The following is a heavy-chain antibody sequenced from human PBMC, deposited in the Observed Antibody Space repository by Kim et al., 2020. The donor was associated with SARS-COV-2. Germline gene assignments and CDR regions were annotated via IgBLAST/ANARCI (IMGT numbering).Heavy chain of an antibody. J-gene: IGHJ4*02. CDR1: GGSFSDYY. CDR3: SRGRDPYKGGNS. V-gene: IGHV4-34*01. D-gene: IGHD1-1*01. CDR2: IHPRGTT. Sequence: SETLSLTCAVYGGSFSDYYLTWSRQTPGKGLEWIGEIHPRGTTNYNPSLKSRVTMSVDTSKNQFSLRLNSVTAADTAVYYCSRGRDPYKGGNSWGQGTLVTVS.